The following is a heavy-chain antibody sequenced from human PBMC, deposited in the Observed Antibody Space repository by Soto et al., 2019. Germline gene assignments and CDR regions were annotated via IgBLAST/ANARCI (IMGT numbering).Heavy chain of an antibody. CDR3: AKDVGRWLRFASAAFDI. CDR2: ISYDGSNK. V-gene: IGHV3-30*18. Sequence: QVQLVESGGGVVQPGRSLRLSCAASGFTFSSYGMHWVRQAPGKGLEWVAVISYDGSNKYYVDSVKGRFTISRDNSKNTLYLQINSLKTEDTAVYYCAKDVGRWLRFASAAFDIWGQGTMVTVSS. D-gene: IGHD5-12*01. J-gene: IGHJ3*02. CDR1: GFTFSSYG.